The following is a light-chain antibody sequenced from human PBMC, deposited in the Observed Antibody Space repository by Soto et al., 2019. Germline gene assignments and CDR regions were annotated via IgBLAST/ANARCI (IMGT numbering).Light chain of an antibody. J-gene: IGKJ3*01. Sequence: DIQMTQSPSSLSAYVGDRVTINCRASQTISNYLNWYQEKPGKAPKLLIYAASNLQSGVPSRFSGSGSGTEFTLTISNLQPEDFATYYCQKTYSTPFTFGPGTKVDI. CDR3: QKTYSTPFT. CDR1: QTISNY. V-gene: IGKV1-39*01. CDR2: AAS.